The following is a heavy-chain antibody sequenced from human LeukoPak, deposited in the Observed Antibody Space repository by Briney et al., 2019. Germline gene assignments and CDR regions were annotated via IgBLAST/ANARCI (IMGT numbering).Heavy chain of an antibody. CDR3: ARATGSIDY. CDR1: VYTFTSYD. CDR2: MNPKRGNT. Sequence: ASVKVSCKASVYTFTSYDINWVRQATGQGLEWMGWMNPKRGNTGFAQKFQGRVTMTRDTSISTAYMELGSLRSEDTAVYYCARATGSIDYWGQGTLVTVSS. D-gene: IGHD1-26*01. V-gene: IGHV1-8*01. J-gene: IGHJ4*02.